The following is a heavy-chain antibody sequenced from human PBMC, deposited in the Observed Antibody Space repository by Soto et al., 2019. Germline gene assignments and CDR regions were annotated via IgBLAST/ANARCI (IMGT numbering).Heavy chain of an antibody. D-gene: IGHD6-19*01. V-gene: IGHV1-8*02. CDR2: MNPNSGNT. Sequence: HVSRMPSGYAFSSYPFHWLRYVTGQGLEWMGWMNPNSGNTGYAQKFQGRVTMTRNTSISTAYMELRSLRSEDTAVYYCARDRGSSGWYFDYWGQGTLVTVSS. CDR3: ARDRGSSGWYFDY. CDR1: GYAFSSYP. J-gene: IGHJ4*02.